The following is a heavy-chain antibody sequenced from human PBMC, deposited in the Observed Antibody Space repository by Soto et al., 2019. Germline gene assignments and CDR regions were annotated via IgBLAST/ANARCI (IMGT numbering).Heavy chain of an antibody. V-gene: IGHV1-18*01. D-gene: IGHD4-4*01. Sequence: QVQLVQSGAEVKEPGASVTVSCKPSGYTFTRNGISWVRQAPGQGLEWVGWISTNSGNTDYAQKLQGRVTLTTDTSTNTAYLELWSLRSGVTAVYYCARDKDYMLDYWGQGTLVTVSS. J-gene: IGHJ4*02. CDR1: GYTFTRNG. CDR3: ARDKDYMLDY. CDR2: ISTNSGNT.